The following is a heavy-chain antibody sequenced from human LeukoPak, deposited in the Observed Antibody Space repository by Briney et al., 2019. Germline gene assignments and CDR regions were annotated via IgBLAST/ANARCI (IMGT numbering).Heavy chain of an antibody. V-gene: IGHV3-48*03. D-gene: IGHD3-3*01. CDR2: ISSSGSTI. CDR1: GFTFSSYE. J-gene: IGHJ4*02. CDR3: APGGTYYDFWSGYYTFDY. Sequence: GGSLRLSCAAPGFTFSSYEMNWVRQAPGKGLEWVSYISSSGSTIYYADSVKGRFTISRDNAKNSLYLQMNSLRAEDTAVYYCAPGGTYYDFWSGYYTFDYWGQGTLVTVSS.